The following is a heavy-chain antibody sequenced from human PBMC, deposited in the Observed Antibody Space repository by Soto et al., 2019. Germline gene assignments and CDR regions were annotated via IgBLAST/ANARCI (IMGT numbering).Heavy chain of an antibody. Sequence: SETLSLTCAVYGGSFSGYYWSWIRQPPGKGLEWIGEINHSGSTNYNPSLKSRVTISVDTSKNRFSLKLSSVTAADTAVYYCARDSSYYYYYYGMDVWGQGTTVTVSS. J-gene: IGHJ6*02. CDR1: GGSFSGYY. D-gene: IGHD6-6*01. CDR2: INHSGST. V-gene: IGHV4-34*01. CDR3: ARDSSYYYYYYGMDV.